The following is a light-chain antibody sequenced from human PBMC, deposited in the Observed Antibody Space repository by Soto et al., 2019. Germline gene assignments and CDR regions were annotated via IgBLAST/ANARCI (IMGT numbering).Light chain of an antibody. CDR3: MQALQTPPFT. CDR2: LGS. CDR1: QSLLHSNGYNY. Sequence: DIVMTQSPLSLPVTPGEPASISCRSSQSLLHSNGYNYLDWYLQKPGQSPQLLIYLGSNRASGVPERFSGCGSGPDFTLKISRVEAEDVGVYYCMQALQTPPFTFGPGTKVDIK. V-gene: IGKV2-28*01. J-gene: IGKJ3*01.